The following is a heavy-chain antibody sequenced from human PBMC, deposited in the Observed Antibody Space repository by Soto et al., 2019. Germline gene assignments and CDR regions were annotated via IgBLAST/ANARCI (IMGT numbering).Heavy chain of an antibody. V-gene: IGHV3-23*01. CDR1: GFTFSSYA. CDR2: ISGSGGST. J-gene: IGHJ6*02. CDR3: AKDRGYCSSTSCYVYYYYGMDV. D-gene: IGHD2-2*01. Sequence: GGSLRLSCAASGFTFSSYAMSWVRQAPGKGLEWVSAISGSGGSTYYADSVKGRFTISRDNSKNTLYLQMNSLRAEDTAVYYCAKDRGYCSSTSCYVYYYYGMDVWGQGTTVTVSS.